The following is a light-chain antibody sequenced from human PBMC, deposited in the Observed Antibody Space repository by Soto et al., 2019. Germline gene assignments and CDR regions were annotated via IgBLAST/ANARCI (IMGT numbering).Light chain of an antibody. CDR3: QVWDSNGDLVV. Sequence: GPGQTANITCGGNDIGDKSVHWYQLKPGQAPVVVVSDDTDRPSRIPERFVGSNSGNTATLTISGVEVGDEADYYCQVWDSNGDLVVFGGGTKLTVL. V-gene: IGLV3-21*02. CDR2: DDT. J-gene: IGLJ2*01. CDR1: DIGDKS.